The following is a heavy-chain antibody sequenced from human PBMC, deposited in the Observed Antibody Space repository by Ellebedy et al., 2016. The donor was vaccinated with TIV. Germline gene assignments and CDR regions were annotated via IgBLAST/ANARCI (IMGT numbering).Heavy chain of an antibody. CDR1: GFTFRDYV. CDR2: ISFAGSHR. CDR3: ARLMEVATVVYYYGMDV. V-gene: IGHV3-30-3*01. D-gene: IGHD5-24*01. J-gene: IGHJ6*02. Sequence: GGSLRLSXAASGFTFRDYVMHWVRQAPGRGLEWVAVISFAGSHRHYTDSVQGRSTVSRDNSLNTLYLQMDSLTSEDTAVYYCARLMEVATVVYYYGMDVWGQGTTVTVSS.